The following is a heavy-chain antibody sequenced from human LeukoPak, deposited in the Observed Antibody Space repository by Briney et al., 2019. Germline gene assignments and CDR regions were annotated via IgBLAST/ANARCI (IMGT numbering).Heavy chain of an antibody. J-gene: IGHJ4*02. Sequence: SETLSLTCGVYGGSFSGYYWSWIRQPPGKGLEWIGSIYHGGSTYYNPSLKSRVTISLDTSKNQFSLKLSSVTAADTAVYYCARMPYGDFDFDYWGQGTLVTVSS. CDR2: IYHGGST. D-gene: IGHD4-17*01. CDR3: ARMPYGDFDFDY. V-gene: IGHV4-34*01. CDR1: GGSFSGYY.